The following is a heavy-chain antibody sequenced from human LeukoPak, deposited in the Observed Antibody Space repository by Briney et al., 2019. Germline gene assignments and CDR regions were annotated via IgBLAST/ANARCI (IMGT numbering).Heavy chain of an antibody. D-gene: IGHD1-26*01. CDR1: GYTFTSYY. V-gene: IGHV1-46*01. CDR2: INPSGGST. J-gene: IGHJ6*02. Sequence: ASVKVSCKASGYTFTSYYMHWVRQAPGQGLEWMGIINPSGGSTSYAQKFQGRVTMTRDTSTSTVYMELSSLRSEDTAVYYCARGRSGSYFLGYYYGMDVWAKGPRSPSP. CDR3: ARGRSGSYFLGYYYGMDV.